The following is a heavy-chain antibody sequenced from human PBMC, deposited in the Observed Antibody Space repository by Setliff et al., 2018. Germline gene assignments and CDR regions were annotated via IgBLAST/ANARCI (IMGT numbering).Heavy chain of an antibody. CDR3: ARGVGFSAAADY. D-gene: IGHD2-2*01. CDR2: MNPNSGNT. CDR1: GYTFTSYA. J-gene: IGHJ4*02. Sequence: GASVKVSCKASGYTFTSYAMHWVRQATGQGLEWMGWMNPNSGNTGYAQKFQGRVTMTRNTSISTAYMELSSLRSEDTAVYYCARGVGFSAAADYWGQGTLVTVSS. V-gene: IGHV1-8*02.